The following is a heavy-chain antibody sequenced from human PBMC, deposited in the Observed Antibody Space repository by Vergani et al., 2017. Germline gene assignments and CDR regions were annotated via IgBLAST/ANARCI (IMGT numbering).Heavy chain of an antibody. D-gene: IGHD2-21*02. Sequence: QVQLVQSGAEVKKPGSSVKVSCKASGATFRSNTISWVRQVPGQGLEWMGRIIPVLGKTKYAQDFQGRLTITADTSTSTAYMELTSLRSQDTAVYYCARDPRGCGGDPGDYYCDMDVWGQGTTVTVSS. CDR2: IIPVLGKT. CDR3: ARDPRGCGGDPGDYYCDMDV. V-gene: IGHV1-69*08. CDR1: GATFRSNT. J-gene: IGHJ6*02.